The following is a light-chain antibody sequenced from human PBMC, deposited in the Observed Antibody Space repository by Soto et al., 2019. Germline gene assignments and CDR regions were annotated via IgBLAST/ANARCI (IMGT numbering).Light chain of an antibody. CDR2: NVR. CDR1: SSDVGGYDY. V-gene: IGLV2-14*01. CDR3: SSYTNSGTVL. Sequence: QSALTQPASVSGSPGQSITISCTGTSSDVGGYDYVSWYQQYAGKAPKLTIYNVRNRPSGVSSRFSGSKSGNTASLTISGLQPEDEADYSCSSYTNSGTVLFGGGTKLTVL. J-gene: IGLJ2*01.